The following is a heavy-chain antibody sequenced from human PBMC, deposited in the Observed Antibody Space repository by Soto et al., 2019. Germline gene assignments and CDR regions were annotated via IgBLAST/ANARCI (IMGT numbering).Heavy chain of an antibody. Sequence: NPGGSLRLSCAASGFDFSDYYMSWSRLAPGKGLEWISYISDSGSPLYYADSVKGRFSISRDNARKSVYLQMNNLRADDTALYFCARDIRGYGMDVWGQGTTVTVSS. CDR2: ISDSGSPL. CDR3: ARDIRGYGMDV. D-gene: IGHD3-10*01. CDR1: GFDFSDYY. J-gene: IGHJ6*02. V-gene: IGHV3-11*01.